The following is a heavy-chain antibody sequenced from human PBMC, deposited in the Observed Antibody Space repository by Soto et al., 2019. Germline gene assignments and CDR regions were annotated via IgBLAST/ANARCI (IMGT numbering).Heavy chain of an antibody. CDR1: GITFRRTA. CDR3: AXXXHRDDFWSSYPYYYYSMDV. V-gene: IGHV1-58*01. D-gene: IGHD3-3*01. CDR2: IVVGTGST. Sequence: ASVKVSGQASGITFRRTAVQWMRQARGQRLEWIGRIVVGTGSTTYAQIVQERIAITRDMSTXXXXXXXXXXXXXXXXIYYCAXXXHRDDFWSSYPYYYYSMDVWGQGTTVTVSS. J-gene: IGHJ6*02.